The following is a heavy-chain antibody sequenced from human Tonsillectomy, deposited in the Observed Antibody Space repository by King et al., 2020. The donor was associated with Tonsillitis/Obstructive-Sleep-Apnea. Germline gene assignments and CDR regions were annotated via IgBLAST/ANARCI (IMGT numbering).Heavy chain of an antibody. V-gene: IGHV3-43*01. Sequence: VQLVESGGVVVQPGGSRRLSCAASGFTLDDYTMHWVRQAPGKGLEWVSLISWDGGSTYYADSVKGRFTISRDNSKNSLYLQMNSLRTEDTALYYCAKDNLPYSYGSVDYWGQGTLVTVSS. CDR2: ISWDGGST. CDR3: AKDNLPYSYGSVDY. D-gene: IGHD5-18*01. J-gene: IGHJ4*02. CDR1: GFTLDDYT.